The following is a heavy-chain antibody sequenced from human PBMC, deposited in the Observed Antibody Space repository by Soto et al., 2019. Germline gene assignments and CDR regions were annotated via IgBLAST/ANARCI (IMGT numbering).Heavy chain of an antibody. J-gene: IGHJ4*01. CDR3: AIHKVTGLSAY. V-gene: IGHV4-34*01. D-gene: IGHD2-8*02. CDR2: IKHSGST. Sequence: PGTGLEWIGEIKHSGSTNYNPSLMSRVTISVDTSKDQFSLKLTSVTAADTALYYCAIHKVTGLSAYWVHRTLVTVFS.